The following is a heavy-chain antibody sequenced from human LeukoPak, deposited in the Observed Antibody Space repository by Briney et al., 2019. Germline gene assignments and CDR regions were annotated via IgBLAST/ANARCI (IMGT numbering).Heavy chain of an antibody. Sequence: ASVKVSCKASGGTFSSYAISWVRQAPEQGLEWMARLIPIFGTANYAQKFQGRVTTTADESTSTAYMELSSLRSEDTAVYYCATKDPPVTTVVTLGYYYYYMDVWGKGATVTVSS. D-gene: IGHD4-23*01. CDR3: ATKDPPVTTVVTLGYYYYYMDV. J-gene: IGHJ6*03. CDR2: LIPIFGTA. CDR1: GGTFSSYA. V-gene: IGHV1-69*13.